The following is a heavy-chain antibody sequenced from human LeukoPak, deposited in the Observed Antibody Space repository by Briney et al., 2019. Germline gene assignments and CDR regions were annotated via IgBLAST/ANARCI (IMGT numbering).Heavy chain of an antibody. D-gene: IGHD1/OR15-1a*01. J-gene: IGHJ3*01. CDR2: IYSGGST. CDR1: GFTVSSNY. V-gene: IGHV3-53*01. Sequence: PGGSLRLSSAASGFTVSSNYMSWVRQAPGKGLEWVSVIYSGGSTYYADSVKGRFTISRDNSIHTVYLQMNSLRVDDTAVYYCAKVATPNTLDAFDVWGQGTMVTVSS. CDR3: AKVATPNTLDAFDV.